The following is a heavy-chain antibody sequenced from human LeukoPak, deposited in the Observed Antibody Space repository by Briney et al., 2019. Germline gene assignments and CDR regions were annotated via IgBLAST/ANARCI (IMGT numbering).Heavy chain of an antibody. D-gene: IGHD5-12*01. J-gene: IGHJ5*02. Sequence: GGSLRLSCAAYRFIFSNYYMSWNRQAPGKGRGWDGSIDAHGGTNYYADTAQGRFTITRDNAKICLFLQVNSLMSEDAAVYFCARVGRYGGYKVFDIWGQGTPVTVSS. CDR3: ARVGRYGGYKVFDI. CDR1: RFIFSNYY. V-gene: IGHV3-11*01. CDR2: IDAHGGTN.